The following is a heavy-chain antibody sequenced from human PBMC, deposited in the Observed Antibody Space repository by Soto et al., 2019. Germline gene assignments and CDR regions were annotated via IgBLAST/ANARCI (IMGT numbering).Heavy chain of an antibody. D-gene: IGHD6-19*01. CDR1: GYTFTSCA. CDR2: INAGNGNT. V-gene: IGHV1-3*01. Sequence: ASVKVSCKASGYTFTSCAMYWVRQAPGQRLEWMGWINAGNGNTKYSQKFQGRVTITRDTSASTAYMELSSLRSEDTAVYYCAREWQWLVHYYYYGMDVWGQGTIVTVSS. CDR3: AREWQWLVHYYYYGMDV. J-gene: IGHJ6*02.